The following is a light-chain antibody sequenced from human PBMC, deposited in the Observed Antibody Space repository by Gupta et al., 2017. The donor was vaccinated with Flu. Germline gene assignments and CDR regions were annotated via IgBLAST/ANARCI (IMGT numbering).Light chain of an antibody. V-gene: IGLV1-51*02. Sequence: QSVLPQPPSVSAAPGPKVTISCSGSSSNIGIHYVSWYHQLPGAAPKLLIYENNKRPSGIPDRFSGSKSGTSATLGITGLQTGEEADYYCGAGDNSGSVGIFGTGTKVTVL. J-gene: IGLJ1*01. CDR2: ENN. CDR1: SSNIGIHY. CDR3: GAGDNSGSVGI.